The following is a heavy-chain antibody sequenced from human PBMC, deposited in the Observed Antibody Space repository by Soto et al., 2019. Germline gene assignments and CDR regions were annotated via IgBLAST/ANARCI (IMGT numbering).Heavy chain of an antibody. CDR3: ARENCRSTSCLIYGMDV. V-gene: IGHV1-69*01. Sequence: QVQLVQSGAEVKKPGSSVKVSCKASGGTFSSYAISWVRQAPGQGLEWMGGIIPIFGTANYAQKFQGRVTITADESTSTAYMELSSLRSEDTAVYYCARENCRSTSCLIYGMDVWGQGTTVTVSS. CDR2: IIPIFGTA. J-gene: IGHJ6*02. CDR1: GGTFSSYA. D-gene: IGHD2-2*01.